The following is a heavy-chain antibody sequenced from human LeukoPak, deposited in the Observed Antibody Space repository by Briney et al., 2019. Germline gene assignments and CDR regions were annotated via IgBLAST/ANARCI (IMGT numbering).Heavy chain of an antibody. CDR1: GGSITSYYY. Sequence: SETLSLTCTVSGGSITSYYYWSWIRQPPGKGLEWIGYIYYSGSTNYNPSLKSRFTISVDTSKNQFSLKLSSVTAADTAVYYCANLELLNYFDYWGQGTLVTVSS. CDR3: ANLELLNYFDY. J-gene: IGHJ4*02. D-gene: IGHD1-26*01. V-gene: IGHV4-59*01. CDR2: IYYSGST.